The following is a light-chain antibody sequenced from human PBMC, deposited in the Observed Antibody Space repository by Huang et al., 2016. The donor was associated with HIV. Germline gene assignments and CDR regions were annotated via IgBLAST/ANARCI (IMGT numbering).Light chain of an antibody. CDR1: LSVSSN. V-gene: IGKV3-15*01. Sequence: ETVMTQSPATLSVSLGERATLSCRASLSVSSNLAWYQQKPGQAPRLLIYAVSTRATGGPARFSGSRSGTEFTLTITSLQPEDFAVYFCQQYNDWPLTFGGGTQVEIK. CDR2: AVS. J-gene: IGKJ4*01. CDR3: QQYNDWPLT.